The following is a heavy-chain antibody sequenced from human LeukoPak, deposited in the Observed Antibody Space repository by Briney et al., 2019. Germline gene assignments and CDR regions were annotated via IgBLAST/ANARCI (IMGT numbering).Heavy chain of an antibody. Sequence: ASVKVSCKASGYTFTGYYMHWVRQAPGQGLEWMGWTNPNSGGTNYAQKFQGRVTMTRDTSISTAYMELSRLRSDDTAVYYCARASIVGAYYFDYWGQGTLVTVSS. CDR1: GYTFTGYY. CDR3: ARASIVGAYYFDY. CDR2: TNPNSGGT. V-gene: IGHV1-2*02. J-gene: IGHJ4*02. D-gene: IGHD1-26*01.